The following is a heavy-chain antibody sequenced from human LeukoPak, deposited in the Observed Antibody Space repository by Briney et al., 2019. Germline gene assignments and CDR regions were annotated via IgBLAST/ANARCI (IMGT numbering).Heavy chain of an antibody. V-gene: IGHV4-59*01. CDR2: IYYSGST. D-gene: IGHD3-3*01. Sequence: SETLSLTCTVSGGSISSYYWSWIRQPPGKGLEWIGSIYYSGSTNYNPSLKSRVTISVDTSKNQFSLKLSSVTAADTAVYCCARGTRSYDFWSGYYVPSGYYYYYMDVWGKGTTVTVSS. CDR3: ARGTRSYDFWSGYYVPSGYYYYYMDV. CDR1: GGSISSYY. J-gene: IGHJ6*03.